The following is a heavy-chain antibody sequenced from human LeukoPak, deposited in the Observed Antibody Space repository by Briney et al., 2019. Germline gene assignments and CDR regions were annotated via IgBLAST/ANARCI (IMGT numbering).Heavy chain of an antibody. CDR1: GYTFTSYS. CDR3: AKDRWRDGSSSFDN. J-gene: IGHJ4*02. Sequence: ASVKVSCKASGYTFTSYSLNWMRQAPGQGLEWMGWISTYNGNTNYAEKLQGRVTMTTDTSTSTAYMELRNLRSDDTAVYYCAKDRWRDGSSSFDNWGQGTLVTVSS. CDR2: ISTYNGNT. V-gene: IGHV1-18*01. D-gene: IGHD6-6*01.